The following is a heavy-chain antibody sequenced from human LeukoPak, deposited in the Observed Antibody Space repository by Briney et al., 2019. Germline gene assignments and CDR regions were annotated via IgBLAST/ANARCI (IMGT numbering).Heavy chain of an antibody. V-gene: IGHV3-21*01. Sequence: GGSLRLSCAASGFXFSSYSINWVRQAPGKGLEWVSSISSSSSYIYYADSVKGRFTISRDNAKNSLYLQMNSLRAEDTAVYHCARDRGSSWYVDYWGQGTLVTVSS. CDR1: GFXFSSYS. J-gene: IGHJ4*02. CDR3: ARDRGSSWYVDY. D-gene: IGHD6-13*01. CDR2: ISSSSSYI.